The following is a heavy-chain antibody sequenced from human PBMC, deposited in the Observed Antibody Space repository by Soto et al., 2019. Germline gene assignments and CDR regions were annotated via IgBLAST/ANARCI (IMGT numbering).Heavy chain of an antibody. Sequence: GGSLRLSCAAPGFTFSSYGMHWVRQAPGKGLEWVAVIWYDGSNKYYADSVKGRFTISRDNSKNTLYLQMNSLRAEDTAVYYCAREFPDSTPVDYWGQGTLVTVSS. V-gene: IGHV3-33*01. CDR1: GFTFSSYG. CDR3: AREFPDSTPVDY. J-gene: IGHJ4*02. CDR2: IWYDGSNK.